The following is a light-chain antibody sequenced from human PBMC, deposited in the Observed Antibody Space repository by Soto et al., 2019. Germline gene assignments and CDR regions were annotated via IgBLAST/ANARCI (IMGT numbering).Light chain of an antibody. CDR1: QSVSSSY. CDR2: GAS. J-gene: IGKJ1*01. V-gene: IGKV3-20*01. Sequence: EMVLTQSPGTLSLSPGERATLSCRASQSVSSSYLAWYQQKPGQALRLLIYGASSRATGIPDRFSGSWSGTDFTLTISRLEPEGFAVYYCQHYGSSPRTFGQGTKVDIK. CDR3: QHYGSSPRT.